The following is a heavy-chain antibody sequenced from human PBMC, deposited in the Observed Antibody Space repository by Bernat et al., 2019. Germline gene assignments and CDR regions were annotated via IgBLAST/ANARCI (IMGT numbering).Heavy chain of an antibody. D-gene: IGHD6-19*01. V-gene: IGHV4-39*01. CDR1: GASISSTSYY. CDR3: AGVGGSGWPQADY. CDR2: MYNGGST. Sequence: QLHLQESGPGLVKASETLSLTCTVSGASISSTSYYWGWIRQPPGKGLEWIGTMYNGGSTYYNPSLKSRVTISVDTSKNQVSLKLSAVTAAETAVYYCAGVGGSGWPQADYWGQGTLVTVAS. J-gene: IGHJ4*02.